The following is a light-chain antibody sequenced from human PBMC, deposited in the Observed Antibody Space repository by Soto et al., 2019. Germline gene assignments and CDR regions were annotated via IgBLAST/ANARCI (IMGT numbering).Light chain of an antibody. CDR2: AAS. CDR1: QGIRND. J-gene: IGKJ3*01. Sequence: AIQMTQSPSSLSASVGDRVTITCRASQGIRNDLGWYQQKPGKAPKLLIYAASSLQSGVPSRFSGSGSGTDIPLTIISLQPEDFATYYCLQDYNYPFGPGTKVDIK. V-gene: IGKV1-6*01. CDR3: LQDYNYP.